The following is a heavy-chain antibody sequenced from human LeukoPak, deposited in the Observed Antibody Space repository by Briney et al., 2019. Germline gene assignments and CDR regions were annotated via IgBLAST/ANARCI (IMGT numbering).Heavy chain of an antibody. D-gene: IGHD3-10*01. V-gene: IGHV4-61*02. Sequence: SETLSLTCTVSGGSISSGSYYWSWIRQPAGKGLEWIGRIYTSGSTNYKPSLKSRVTISVDTSKNQFSLKLSSVTAADTAVYYCARDLWYSSGRIIDYWGQGTLVTVSS. CDR2: IYTSGST. J-gene: IGHJ4*02. CDR3: ARDLWYSSGRIIDY. CDR1: GGSISSGSYY.